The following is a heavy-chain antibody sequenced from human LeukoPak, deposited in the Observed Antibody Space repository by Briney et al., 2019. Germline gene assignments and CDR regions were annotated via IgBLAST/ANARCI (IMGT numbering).Heavy chain of an antibody. CDR2: ISYDGSNK. CDR3: AKVGSVEAVTNPHPVDY. CDR1: GFTFSSYG. J-gene: IGHJ4*02. Sequence: PGGSLRLSCAASGFTFSSYGMHWVRQAPGKGLEWVAVISYDGSNKYYADSVKGRFTISRDNSKNTLYLQMNSLRAEDTAVYYCAKVGSVEAVTNPHPVDYWGQGTLVTVSS. V-gene: IGHV3-30*18. D-gene: IGHD6-19*01.